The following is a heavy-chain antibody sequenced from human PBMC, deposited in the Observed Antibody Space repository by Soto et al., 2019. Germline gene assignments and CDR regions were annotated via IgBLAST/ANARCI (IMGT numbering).Heavy chain of an antibody. J-gene: IGHJ6*03. D-gene: IGHD2-21*01. CDR2: INHLGSI. CDR1: GGSLSDYF. V-gene: IGHV4-34*01. CDR3: ARGGISHWAYFYYMDV. Sequence: PSETLSLTCVVSGGSLSDYFWSWIRQPPGMALEWIGEINHLGSINYNPSLKSRVTMSVDTSKNQFSLTLNSVTAADTATYYCARGGISHWAYFYYMDVWDRVTTVT.